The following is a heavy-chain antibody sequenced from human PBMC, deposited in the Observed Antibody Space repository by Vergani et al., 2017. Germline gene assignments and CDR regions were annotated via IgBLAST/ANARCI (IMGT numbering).Heavy chain of an antibody. V-gene: IGHV4-30-2*01. D-gene: IGHD3/OR15-3a*01. CDR3: ARDQTGYSRDWSTYFFDIDV. CDR2: VYYSGTT. J-gene: IGHJ6*03. Sequence: QLQLQESDSRLVNPSQTLSLPCTLSGDAISRDTYSWNWVRQPPGKPLEWIGSVYYSGTTYYNPSLGGRVTMSIDKSKNHFSLTLTSVTAADSAFYFCARDQTGYSRDWSTYFFDIDVWRKATTVTVSS. CDR1: GDAISRDTYS.